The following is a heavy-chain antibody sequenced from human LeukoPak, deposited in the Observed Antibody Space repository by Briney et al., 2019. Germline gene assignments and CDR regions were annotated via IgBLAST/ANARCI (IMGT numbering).Heavy chain of an antibody. CDR2: IYHSGST. Sequence: SETLSLTCTVSGYSISSGYYWGRIRQPPGKGLEWIGSIYHSGSTYYNPSLKSRVTISVDTSKNQFSLKLSSVTAADTAVYYCARGAVQQQLENWFDPWGQGTLVTVSS. V-gene: IGHV4-38-2*02. J-gene: IGHJ5*02. CDR1: GYSISSGYY. CDR3: ARGAVQQQLENWFDP. D-gene: IGHD6-13*01.